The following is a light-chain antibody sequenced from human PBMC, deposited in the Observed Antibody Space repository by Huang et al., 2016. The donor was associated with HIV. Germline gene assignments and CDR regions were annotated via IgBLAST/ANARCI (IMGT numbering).Light chain of an antibody. J-gene: IGKJ2*01. V-gene: IGKV1-39*01. CDR1: ENIRRD. Sequence: DIQMTQSPSSLSASVGDRVTITCRASENIRRDLNWYQQKPGKPPKLLIHSASTLQSGVPSRFSGSGSGTDVTLTITSLQPEDFATYYCQGSLSIPHTFGQGTNLEIK. CDR2: SAS. CDR3: QGSLSIPHT.